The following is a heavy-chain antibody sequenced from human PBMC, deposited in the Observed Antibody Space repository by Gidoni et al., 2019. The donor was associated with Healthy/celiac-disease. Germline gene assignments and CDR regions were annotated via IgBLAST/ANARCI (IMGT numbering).Heavy chain of an antibody. J-gene: IGHJ4*02. D-gene: IGHD6-13*01. CDR2: IYYSGST. Sequence: QVQLQASGPGLVKPSETLSLTCTVSGGSISSYYWSWIRQPPGKGLEWIGYIYYSGSTNYNPSLKSRVTISVDTSKNQFSLKLSSVTAADTAVYYCARDYAGSSWYDYWGQGTLVTVSS. CDR3: ARDYAGSSWYDY. V-gene: IGHV4-59*12. CDR1: GGSISSYY.